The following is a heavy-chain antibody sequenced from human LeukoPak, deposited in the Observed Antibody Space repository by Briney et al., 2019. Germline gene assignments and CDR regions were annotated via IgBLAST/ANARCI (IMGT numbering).Heavy chain of an antibody. CDR1: GFAFSTYA. V-gene: IGHV3-23*01. CDR3: ARDRSSYEYFFDH. CDR2: ISGSGGST. J-gene: IGHJ4*02. Sequence: PGGSLRLSCAVSGFAFSTYAMNWVRQAPEKGLEWVSVISGSGGSTYYADSVKGQFTISRDNSKNTLYLQMNSLRAEDTAIYYCARDRSSYEYFFDHWGQGTLVTVSS. D-gene: IGHD5-12*01.